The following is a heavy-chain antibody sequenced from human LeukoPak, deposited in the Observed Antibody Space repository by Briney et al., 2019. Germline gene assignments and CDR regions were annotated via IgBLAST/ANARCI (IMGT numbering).Heavy chain of an antibody. CDR3: ARDQLLWSGSFDY. V-gene: IGHV3-7*01. CDR2: IKQDGSEK. J-gene: IGHJ4*02. Sequence: GGSLRLSCAASGFTFSSYWMSWVRQAPGKGLEWVANIKQDGSEKYYVDSVKGRFTISRDNAKNSLYLQMNSLRAEDTAVYYRARDQLLWSGSFDYWGQGTLVTVSS. CDR1: GFTFSSYW. D-gene: IGHD3-10*01.